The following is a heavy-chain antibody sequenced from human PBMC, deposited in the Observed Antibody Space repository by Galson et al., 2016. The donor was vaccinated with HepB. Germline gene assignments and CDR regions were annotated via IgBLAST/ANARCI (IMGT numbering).Heavy chain of an antibody. CDR3: AREDYDFWTGYYTGGRKWFDP. V-gene: IGHV3-30*03. CDR2: ISDDGVNK. D-gene: IGHD3-3*01. J-gene: IGHJ5*02. CDR1: GGSLTSSS. Sequence: LSLTCAVSGGSLTSSSWWTWVRQAPGKGLEWVAVISDDGVNKNYADSLKGRFTISRDNSKNTLYLQMNSLRAEDTAVYYCAREDYDFWTGYYTGGRKWFDPWGQGTLVTVSS.